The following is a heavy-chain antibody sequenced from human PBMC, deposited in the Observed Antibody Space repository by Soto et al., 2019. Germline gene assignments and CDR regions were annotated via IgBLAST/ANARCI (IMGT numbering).Heavy chain of an antibody. D-gene: IGHD3-9*01. CDR1: GYTFTTYG. CDR2: ISAYNGDT. CDR3: ARDRDILTGNTRRVFEI. V-gene: IGHV1-18*01. Sequence: QVQLVQSGAEVKKPGASVKVSCKASGYTFTTYGITWVRQAPGQGLEWMGWISAYNGDTKHAQKVQGRVTMTTDTSASTAYMELRSLTSDDTAMYYCARDRDILTGNTRRVFEIWGQGTMVTVSS. J-gene: IGHJ3*02.